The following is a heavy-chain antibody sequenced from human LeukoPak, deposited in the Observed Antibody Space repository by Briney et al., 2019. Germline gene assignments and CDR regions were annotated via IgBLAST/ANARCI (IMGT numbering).Heavy chain of an antibody. D-gene: IGHD2-8*01. CDR1: GGSISSGGYY. V-gene: IGHV4-30-2*01. J-gene: IGHJ4*02. CDR3: ARSDLGYCTNGVCSFFDY. CDR2: IYHSGGT. Sequence: SETLSFTCTVSGGSISSGGYYCNWIRQPPGKGLEWIGYIYHSGGTYYNPSLKSRVTILVGKSKNQFSLKLSSVTAADTAVYYCARSDLGYCTNGVCSFFDYWGQGTLVTVSS.